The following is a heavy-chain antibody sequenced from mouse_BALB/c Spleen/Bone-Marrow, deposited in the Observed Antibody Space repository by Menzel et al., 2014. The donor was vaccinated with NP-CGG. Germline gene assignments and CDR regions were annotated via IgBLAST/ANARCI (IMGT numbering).Heavy chain of an antibody. J-gene: IGHJ2*01. CDR1: GFNIKDTY. D-gene: IGHD4-1*01. CDR2: IDPANGNT. Sequence: EVKLVESGAELVKPGASVKLSCTASGFNIKDTYIHWVKQRPEQGPEWIGRIDPANGNTKSDPKFQGKATITADTSSNTAYLQLSGLTSEDTAVFYCTRGLGWDYWGQGTTLTVSS. CDR3: TRGLGWDY. V-gene: IGHV14-3*02.